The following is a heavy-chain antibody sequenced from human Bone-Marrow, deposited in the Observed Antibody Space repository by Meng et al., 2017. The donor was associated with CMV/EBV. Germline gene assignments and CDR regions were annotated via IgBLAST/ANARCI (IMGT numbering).Heavy chain of an antibody. Sequence: GGSLRLSCAASGFTFSSYGMHWVRQAPGKGLEYVSAISSNGGSTYYADSVKGRFTISRDNSKNTLYLQMGSLRAEDMAVYYCARSIAVAPIAFDIWGQGTMVTVSS. CDR3: ARSIAVAPIAFDI. CDR1: GFTFSSYG. CDR2: ISSNGGST. D-gene: IGHD6-19*01. J-gene: IGHJ3*02. V-gene: IGHV3-64*02.